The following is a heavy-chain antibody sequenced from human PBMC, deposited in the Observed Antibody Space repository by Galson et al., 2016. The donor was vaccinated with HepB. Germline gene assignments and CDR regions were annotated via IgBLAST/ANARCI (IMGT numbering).Heavy chain of an antibody. CDR2: ISGDGHST. J-gene: IGHJ4*02. Sequence: SLRLSRAASGFTFSTYVMSWVRQAPGKGLEWVSGISGDGHSTYYADSVKGRFTISRDNSKNTLYLQMNSLRADDTALYYCAKDRDHFGDYVFDYWGQGTLVTVSS. CDR3: AKDRDHFGDYVFDY. D-gene: IGHD4-17*01. CDR1: GFTFSTYV. V-gene: IGHV3-23*01.